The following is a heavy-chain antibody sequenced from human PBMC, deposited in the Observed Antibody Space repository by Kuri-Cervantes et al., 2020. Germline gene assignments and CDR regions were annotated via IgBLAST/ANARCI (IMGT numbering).Heavy chain of an antibody. V-gene: IGHV3-30*03. D-gene: IGHD2-2*01. CDR1: GFRFNSYG. CDR2: ISYDGSNK. J-gene: IGHJ3*02. Sequence: GESLKISCVASGFRFNSYGMHWVRQAPGKGLEWVAVISYDGSNKYYADSVKGRFTISRDNSKNTLYLQMNSLRAEDTAVYYCARDNVPWAMDSLWIWGQGTMVTVSS. CDR3: ARDNVPWAMDSLWI.